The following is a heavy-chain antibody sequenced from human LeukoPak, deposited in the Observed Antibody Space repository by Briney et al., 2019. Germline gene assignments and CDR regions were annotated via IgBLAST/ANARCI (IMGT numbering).Heavy chain of an antibody. CDR2: ISYDGSNK. J-gene: IGHJ6*02. D-gene: IGHD3-10*01. CDR1: GFTFSSYG. CDR3: ARGDTMVEYYYGMDV. V-gene: IGHV3-30*03. Sequence: GGSLRLSCAASGFTFSSYGMHWVRQAPGKGLEWVAVISYDGSNKYYADSVKGRFTISRDNSKNTLYLQMNSLRAEDTAVYYCARGDTMVEYYYGMDVWGQGTTATVSS.